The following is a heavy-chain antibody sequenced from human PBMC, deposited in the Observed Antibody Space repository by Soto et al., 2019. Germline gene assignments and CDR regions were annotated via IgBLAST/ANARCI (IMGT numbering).Heavy chain of an antibody. CDR3: AMDSGGKIFDY. CDR2: IRNKVNSYTT. J-gene: IGHJ4*02. V-gene: IGHV3-72*01. CDR1: GFTFSDPY. Sequence: GGSLRLSCVGSGFTFSDPYMDWVRQAPGKGLEWVGRIRNKVNSYTTEYAASVKGRFFISRDDSKNLLSLQMNSLRTEDTAVYYCAMDSGGKIFDYWGQGTLVTVSS. D-gene: IGHD4-17*01.